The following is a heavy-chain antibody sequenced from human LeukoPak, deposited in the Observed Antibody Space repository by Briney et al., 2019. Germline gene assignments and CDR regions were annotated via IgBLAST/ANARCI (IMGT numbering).Heavy chain of an antibody. J-gene: IGHJ4*02. V-gene: IGHV4-61*02. CDR2: IYTGGST. Sequence: SETLSLTCTVPGGSISSATYYWSWIRQPAGKGLEWIGRIYTGGSTNYNPSLKSRVTISVDTSKNQFSLKLSSVTAADTAVYYCARPAGWRQWLVRADYFDYWGQGTLVTVSS. CDR3: ARPAGWRQWLVRADYFDY. CDR1: GGSISSATYY. D-gene: IGHD6-19*01.